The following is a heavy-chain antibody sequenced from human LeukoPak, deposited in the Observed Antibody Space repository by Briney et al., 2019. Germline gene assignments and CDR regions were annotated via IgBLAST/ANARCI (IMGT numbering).Heavy chain of an antibody. D-gene: IGHD3-22*01. Sequence: GASVKVSCKASGYTSTSYDINWVRQATGQGLEWMGWMNPNSGNTGYAQKFQGRVTITRNTSISTAHMELSSLRSEDTAVYYCAVLWYYYDSSGYYQAEYFQHWGQGTLVTVSS. CDR2: MNPNSGNT. CDR1: GYTSTSYD. CDR3: AVLWYYYDSSGYYQAEYFQH. J-gene: IGHJ1*01. V-gene: IGHV1-8*03.